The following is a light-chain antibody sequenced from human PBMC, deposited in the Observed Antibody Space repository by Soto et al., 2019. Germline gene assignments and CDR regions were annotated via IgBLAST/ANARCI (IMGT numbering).Light chain of an antibody. Sequence: QSVLTQPPSVSGAPGQRVTISCTGSSSNIGAGYDVPWYHQLPGTAPKLLIYGNNNRPSGVPDRFSGSRSGTSASLAITGLQAEDEADYYCQSYDSSLSVWVFGGGTKLTVL. CDR1: SSNIGAGYD. CDR3: QSYDSSLSVWV. CDR2: GNN. J-gene: IGLJ3*02. V-gene: IGLV1-40*01.